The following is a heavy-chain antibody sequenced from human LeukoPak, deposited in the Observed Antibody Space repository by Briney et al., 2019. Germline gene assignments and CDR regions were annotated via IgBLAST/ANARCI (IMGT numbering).Heavy chain of an antibody. CDR2: ISYDGSNK. CDR1: GFTFSSYG. CDR3: AKVGGYCSSTSCNWDY. D-gene: IGHD2-2*01. V-gene: IGHV3-30*18. J-gene: IGHJ4*02. Sequence: GGSLRLSCAASGFTFSSYGMHWVRQAPGKGLEWVAVISYDGSNKYYADSVKGRFTISRDNSKNTLYLQMNSLRAEDTAVYYCAKVGGYCSSTSCNWDYWGQETLVTVSS.